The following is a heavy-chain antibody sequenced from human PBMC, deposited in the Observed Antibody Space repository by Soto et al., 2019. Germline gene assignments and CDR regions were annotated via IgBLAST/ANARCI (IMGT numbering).Heavy chain of an antibody. D-gene: IGHD6-6*01. J-gene: IGHJ4*02. CDR3: ARVSSSGFHFDY. CDR2: IYSGGST. Sequence: EVQLVESGGGLVQPGGSLRLSCAASGFTVSSNYMSWVRQAPGKGLAWVSVIYSGGSTYYADSVKGRFTISRDNSKNTLYLQMNSLRAEDTAVYYCARVSSSGFHFDYWGQGNLVTVSS. CDR1: GFTVSSNY. V-gene: IGHV3-66*01.